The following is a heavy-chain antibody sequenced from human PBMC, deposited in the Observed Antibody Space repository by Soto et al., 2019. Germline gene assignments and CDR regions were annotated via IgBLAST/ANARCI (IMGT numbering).Heavy chain of an antibody. Sequence: SETLSLTCAVYGGSFSGYYWSWIRQPPGKGLEWIGEINHSGSTNYNPSLKSRVTISVDTSKNQFSLKLSSVTAADTAVYYCARGLKPNITYYDFWSGLGYYYYGMDVWGQGTTVTVSS. CDR1: GGSFSGYY. CDR2: INHSGST. D-gene: IGHD3-3*01. J-gene: IGHJ6*02. V-gene: IGHV4-34*01. CDR3: ARGLKPNITYYDFWSGLGYYYYGMDV.